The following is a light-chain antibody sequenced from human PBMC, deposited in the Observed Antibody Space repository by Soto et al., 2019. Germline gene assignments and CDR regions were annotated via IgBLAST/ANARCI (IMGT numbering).Light chain of an antibody. J-gene: IGLJ3*02. CDR1: SSDVGTHNY. CDR3: SSYAVGNNWV. CDR2: EVN. V-gene: IGLV2-8*01. Sequence: QSALTQPPSASGSPGQSVTISCTGTSSDVGTHNYVSWYQQNPGKAPKLMLYEVNKRPSGVPDRFSGSKSGNMASLTVSGLHAEDEANYSCSSYAVGNNWVFGGGTKLTVL.